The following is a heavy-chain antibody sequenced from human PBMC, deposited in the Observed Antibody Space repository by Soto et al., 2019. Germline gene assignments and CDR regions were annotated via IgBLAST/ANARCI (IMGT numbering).Heavy chain of an antibody. CDR3: ARDQESITDRILQY. V-gene: IGHV1-18*01. CDR1: VDTFSSFG. Sequence: GXSVKVSCKASVDTFSSFGFSWVRQAPGQGLEWLGWISAYNGNTHYAQKVRDRVTLTTDTSTSTAYMELRSLTSDDTAVYYCARDQESITDRILQYWGQGTRVTVSS. J-gene: IGHJ4*02. CDR2: ISAYNGNT. D-gene: IGHD3-10*01.